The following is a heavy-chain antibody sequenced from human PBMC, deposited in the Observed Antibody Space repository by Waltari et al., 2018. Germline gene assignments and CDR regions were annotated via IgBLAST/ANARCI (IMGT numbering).Heavy chain of an antibody. Sequence: QVQLQESGPGLVKPSETLSLTCTVSGGSISSSYWSWIRQPPGKGLEWIGYIYYSGSTNYNPSLKSRVTISVDTSKNQFSLKLSSVTAADTAVYYCARGDLEDGMDVWGQGTTVTVSS. J-gene: IGHJ6*02. V-gene: IGHV4-59*08. CDR1: GGSISSSY. D-gene: IGHD3-10*01. CDR3: ARGDLEDGMDV. CDR2: IYYSGST.